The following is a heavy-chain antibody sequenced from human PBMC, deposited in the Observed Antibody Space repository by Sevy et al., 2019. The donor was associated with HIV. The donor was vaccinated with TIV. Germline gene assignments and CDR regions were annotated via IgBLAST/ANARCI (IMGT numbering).Heavy chain of an antibody. CDR3: ARGRVSYSSSSGRNYYYYGMDV. CDR1: GGSFSGYY. Sequence: SETLSLTCAVYGGSFSGYYWSWIRQPPGKGLEWIGEINHSGSTNYNPSLKSRVTISVDTSKNQFSLKLSSVTAADTAVYYCARGRVSYSSSSGRNYYYYGMDVWGQGTTVTVSS. D-gene: IGHD6-6*01. J-gene: IGHJ6*02. V-gene: IGHV4-34*01. CDR2: INHSGST.